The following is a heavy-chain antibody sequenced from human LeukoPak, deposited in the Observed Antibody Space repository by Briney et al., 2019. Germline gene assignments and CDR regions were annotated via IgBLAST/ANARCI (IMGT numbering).Heavy chain of an antibody. CDR2: IYYSGST. CDR3: ARGSSGWYMGPLDY. V-gene: IGHV4-39*07. Sequence: SETLSLTCTVSGGSISSSSYYWGWIRQPPGKGLEWIGSIYYSGSTYYNPSLKSRVTISVDTSKNQFSLKLSSVTAADTAVYYCARGSSGWYMGPLDYWGQGTLVTVSS. CDR1: GGSISSSSYY. D-gene: IGHD6-19*01. J-gene: IGHJ4*02.